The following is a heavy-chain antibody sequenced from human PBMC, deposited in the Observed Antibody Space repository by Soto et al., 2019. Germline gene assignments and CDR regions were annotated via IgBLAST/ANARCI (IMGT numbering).Heavy chain of an antibody. D-gene: IGHD2-15*01. Sequence: ESGGGLVQPGRSLRLSCAASGFTFDDYAMHWVRQAPGKGLEWVSGLSWNSGSIGYADSVKGRFTISRDNAKNSLYLQMNSLRAEDTALYYCAKHNAVRCDPLPFLYCSGGSCYYMDVWGKGTTVTVSS. CDR3: AKHNAVRCDPLPFLYCSGGSCYYMDV. CDR2: LSWNSGSI. CDR1: GFTFDDYA. J-gene: IGHJ6*03. V-gene: IGHV3-9*01.